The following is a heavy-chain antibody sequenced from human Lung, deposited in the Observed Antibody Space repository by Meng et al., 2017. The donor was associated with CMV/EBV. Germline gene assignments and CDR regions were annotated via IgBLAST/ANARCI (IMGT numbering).Heavy chain of an antibody. Sequence: KVSCKPSGYNFTTYWIGWVRQMPGKGLEWMGIIWPGDADTRYTPSFKGHVTISVDTSISVAYLQWSSLKASDTAMYYCARRDRSYLLDVWGQGTKVTVSS. CDR1: GYNFTTYW. CDR2: IWPGDADT. V-gene: IGHV5-51*01. J-gene: IGHJ6*02. CDR3: ARRDRSYLLDV. D-gene: IGHD3-22*01.